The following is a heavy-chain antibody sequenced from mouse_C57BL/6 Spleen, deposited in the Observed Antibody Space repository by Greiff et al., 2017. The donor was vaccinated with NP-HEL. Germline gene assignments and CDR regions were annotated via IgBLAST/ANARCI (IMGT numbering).Heavy chain of an antibody. CDR2: IHPNSGST. Sequence: QVQLQQPGAELVKPGASVKLSCKASGYTFTSYWMHWVKQRPGQGLEWIGMIHPNSGSTNYNEKFKSKATLTVDKSSSTAYMQLSSLTSEDSAVYYCASGDYYGSSYGYFDVWGTGTTVTVSS. CDR1: GYTFTSYW. D-gene: IGHD1-1*01. V-gene: IGHV1-64*01. J-gene: IGHJ1*03. CDR3: ASGDYYGSSYGYFDV.